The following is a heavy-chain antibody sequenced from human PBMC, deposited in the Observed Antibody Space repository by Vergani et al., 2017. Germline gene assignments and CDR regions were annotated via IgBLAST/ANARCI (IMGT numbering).Heavy chain of an antibody. D-gene: IGHD1-14*01. CDR1: GFTFNQYG. Sequence: QVQLVESGGCVFQPGSSLRLSCAASGFTFNQYGMHWVRQAPGKGLEWVAVTWYDGNNKQYADSVKGRFTISRDNSKSTMYLQMNSLRDEDTGVYYCARDLRLLYNRFDPWGQGTLVTVSS. J-gene: IGHJ5*02. CDR3: ARDLRLLYNRFDP. V-gene: IGHV3-33*01. CDR2: TWYDGNNK.